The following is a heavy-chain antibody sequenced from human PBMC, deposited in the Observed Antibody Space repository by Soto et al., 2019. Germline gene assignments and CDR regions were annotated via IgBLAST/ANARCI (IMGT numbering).Heavy chain of an antibody. CDR3: ARDFLWGGGPQLSTYYYMDV. V-gene: IGHV4-31*03. CDR2: IYYSGST. D-gene: IGHD3-16*01. CDR1: GGSISSGGYY. Sequence: QVQLQESGPGLVKPSQTLSLTCTVSGGSISSGGYYWSWIRQHPGKGLEWIGYIYYSGSTYSNPSLKSRVTISVETAKKQFSLKLRSVTAADTAVYYCARDFLWGGGPQLSTYYYMDVWGKGTTVTVSS. J-gene: IGHJ6*03.